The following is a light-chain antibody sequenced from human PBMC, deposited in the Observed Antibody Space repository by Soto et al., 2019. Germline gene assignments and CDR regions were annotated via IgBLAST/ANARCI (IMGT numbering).Light chain of an antibody. CDR3: CSYAGSSTFVV. V-gene: IGLV2-23*02. CDR2: EVS. J-gene: IGLJ2*01. CDR1: SSDVGSYNL. Sequence: QSVLTQPASVSGSPGQSITISCTGTSSDVGSYNLVSWYQQHPGKAPKLMIYEVSKRPSGVSNRFSGSKSGNTASLTISGLHAEDEADYYCCSYAGSSTFVVFGGGTKVTVL.